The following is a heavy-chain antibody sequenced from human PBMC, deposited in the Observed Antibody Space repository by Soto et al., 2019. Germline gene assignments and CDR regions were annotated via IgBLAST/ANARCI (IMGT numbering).Heavy chain of an antibody. V-gene: IGHV1-69*02. D-gene: IGHD4-17*01. CDR2: IIPILGIA. J-gene: IGHJ2*01. Sequence: SVKVSCKASGGTFSSYTISWVRQAPGQGLEWMGRIIPILGIANYAQKFQGRVTITADKSTSTAYMELSSLRSEDTAVYYCARLDGDDPTDWYFDLWGRGTLVTVSS. CDR3: ARLDGDDPTDWYFDL. CDR1: GGTFSSYT.